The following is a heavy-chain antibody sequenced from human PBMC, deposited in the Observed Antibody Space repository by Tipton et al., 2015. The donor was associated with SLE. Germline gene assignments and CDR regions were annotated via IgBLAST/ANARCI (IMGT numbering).Heavy chain of an antibody. V-gene: IGHV4-59*11. CDR1: GGSISSHY. CDR2: IYYSGST. J-gene: IGHJ3*02. Sequence: TLSLTCTVSGGSISSHYWSWIRQPPGKGLEWIGYIYYSGSTNYNPSLKSRGTISVDTSKNQFSLKLSSVTAADTAVYYCASKDGYNSPVAFDIWGQGTMVTVSS. D-gene: IGHD5-24*01. CDR3: ASKDGYNSPVAFDI.